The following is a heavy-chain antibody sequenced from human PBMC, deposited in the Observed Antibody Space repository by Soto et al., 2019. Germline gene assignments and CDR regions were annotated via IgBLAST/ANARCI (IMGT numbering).Heavy chain of an antibody. V-gene: IGHV3-11*01. J-gene: IGHJ4*02. D-gene: IGHD2-15*01. CDR1: GFTFSDYY. CDR3: ARDQNVGYCSGGSCSPVLGSDY. CDR2: ISSSGSTI. Sequence: QVQLVESGGGLVKPGGSLRLSCAASGFTFSDYYMSWIRQAPGKGLEWVSYISSSGSTIYYADSVKGRFTISRDNAKNSRYLQMNSLRAEDTAVYYCARDQNVGYCSGGSCSPVLGSDYWGQGTLVTVSS.